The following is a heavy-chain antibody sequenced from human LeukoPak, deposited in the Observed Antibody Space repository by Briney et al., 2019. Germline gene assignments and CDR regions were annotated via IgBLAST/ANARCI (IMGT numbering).Heavy chain of an antibody. CDR3: AGTNSGSYI. CDR1: GFTFSGHN. CDR2: VSISSGTI. V-gene: IGHV3-48*04. Sequence: PGGSLRLSCAASGFTFSGHNMNWVRQAPGKGLEWISFVSISSGTIYYADSVNGRFRISRDNAKSSLDLEMNSLRAEDTAVYYCAGTNSGSYIWGQGTLVTVSS. J-gene: IGHJ4*02. D-gene: IGHD1-26*01.